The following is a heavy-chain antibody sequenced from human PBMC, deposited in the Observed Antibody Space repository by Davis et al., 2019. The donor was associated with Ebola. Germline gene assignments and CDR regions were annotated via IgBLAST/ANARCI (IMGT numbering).Heavy chain of an antibody. Sequence: GESLKISCAASGFTFSTYPMDWVRQAPGKGLEWVAVISYDGSNKYYADSVKGRFTISRDNSKNTLYLQMNSLRAEDTAVYYCARDGVYKYQLLFAFDIWGQGTMVTVSS. CDR2: ISYDGSNK. V-gene: IGHV3-30*04. CDR1: GFTFSTYP. CDR3: ARDGVYKYQLLFAFDI. D-gene: IGHD2-2*01. J-gene: IGHJ3*02.